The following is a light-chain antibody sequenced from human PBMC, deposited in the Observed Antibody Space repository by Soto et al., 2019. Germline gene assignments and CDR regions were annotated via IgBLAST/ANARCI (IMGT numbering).Light chain of an antibody. CDR1: SSDVGAYKY. V-gene: IGLV2-8*01. CDR2: EVS. Sequence: QPVLTQPPSASGSPGQSVTISCTGTSSDVGAYKYVSWYQQYPGKAPKLMIYEVSKRPSGVPDRFSGSKSGNTASLTVSGIQAEDEADYYCTSYVGSNIWYFGGGNKLTVL. CDR3: TSYVGSNIWY. J-gene: IGLJ2*01.